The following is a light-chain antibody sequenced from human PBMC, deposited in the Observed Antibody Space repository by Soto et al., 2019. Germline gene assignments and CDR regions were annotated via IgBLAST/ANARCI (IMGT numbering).Light chain of an antibody. CDR3: TSYTSYSKPWV. Sequence: QSALTQFASVSGTPGQSITISCTGTSSYVGAYTYVSWYQQHPGKAPKLMIYEVSNRPSGVSSRFSGSKSGNTASLTISGLQTEDEADYYCTSYTSYSKPWVFGGGTKLTVL. V-gene: IGLV2-14*01. CDR1: SSYVGAYTY. CDR2: EVS. J-gene: IGLJ3*02.